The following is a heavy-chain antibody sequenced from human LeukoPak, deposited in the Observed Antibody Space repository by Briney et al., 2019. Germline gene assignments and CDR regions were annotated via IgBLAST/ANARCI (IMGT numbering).Heavy chain of an antibody. D-gene: IGHD3-22*01. CDR1: GFTFSSYD. CDR3: ARDPWGVDSSGYYFDY. J-gene: IGHJ4*02. CDR2: ISQDASAE. Sequence: PGGSLRLSCAASGFTFSSYDMTWVRQAPGQGLEWVANISQDASAEFYADSVKGRFTISRDNAKNSLYLQMNSLRAEDTAVYYCARDPWGVDSSGYYFDYWGQGTLVTVSS. V-gene: IGHV3-7*01.